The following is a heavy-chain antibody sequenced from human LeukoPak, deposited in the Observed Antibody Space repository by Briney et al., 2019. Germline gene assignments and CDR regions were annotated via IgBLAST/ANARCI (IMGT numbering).Heavy chain of an antibody. CDR1: GYTFTGYY. CDR3: ARDGRGGLSADY. CDR2: INPNSGGT. Sequence: ASVKVSCKASGYTFTGYYIHWVRQAPGQGFEWLGWINPNSGGTKDAQKFQGRVTMARDTSINTAYMELSRLTSDDTAVYHCARDGRGGLSADYWGQGTLVTVSS. J-gene: IGHJ4*02. V-gene: IGHV1-2*02. D-gene: IGHD3-10*01.